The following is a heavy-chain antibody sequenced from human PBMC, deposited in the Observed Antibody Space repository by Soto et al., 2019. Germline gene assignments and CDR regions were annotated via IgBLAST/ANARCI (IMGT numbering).Heavy chain of an antibody. V-gene: IGHV3-23*01. Sequence: PGGSLRLSCAASGFTFSSYAMSWVRQAPGKGLEWVSAISGSGGSTYYADSVKGRFTISRDNSKNTLYLQMNSLRAEDTAVYYCAKDRAPDYYDSSGYWYWGQGTLVTVSS. CDR2: ISGSGGST. D-gene: IGHD3-22*01. CDR1: GFTFSSYA. CDR3: AKDRAPDYYDSSGYWY. J-gene: IGHJ4*02.